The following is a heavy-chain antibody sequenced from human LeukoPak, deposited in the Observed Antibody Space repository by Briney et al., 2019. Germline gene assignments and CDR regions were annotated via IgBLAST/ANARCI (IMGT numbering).Heavy chain of an antibody. V-gene: IGHV1-46*01. CDR1: GDTFTSYY. Sequence: GASVKVSCKASGDTFTSYYMHWVRQAPGQGLEWMGIINPSGGSTSYAQKFQGRVTMTRDTSTSTVYMELSSLRSEDTAVYYCARDGKYYHDSSGYPLDYWGQGTLVTVSS. D-gene: IGHD3-22*01. CDR3: ARDGKYYHDSSGYPLDY. CDR2: INPSGGST. J-gene: IGHJ4*02.